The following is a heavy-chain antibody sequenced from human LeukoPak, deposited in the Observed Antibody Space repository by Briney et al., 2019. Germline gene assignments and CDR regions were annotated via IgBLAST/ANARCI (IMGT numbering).Heavy chain of an antibody. Sequence: PGGSLRLSCAASGFTFSSYAMSWVRQAPGKGLEWVSTIGGSGDNTYYADSVKGRFTISRDNSKNTLFLQMNSLRVEDTAVYYCAKERRAKADYYDSSGYYYWGQGTLVTVSS. D-gene: IGHD3-22*01. CDR2: IGGSGDNT. J-gene: IGHJ4*02. CDR1: GFTFSSYA. V-gene: IGHV3-23*01. CDR3: AKERRAKADYYDSSGYYY.